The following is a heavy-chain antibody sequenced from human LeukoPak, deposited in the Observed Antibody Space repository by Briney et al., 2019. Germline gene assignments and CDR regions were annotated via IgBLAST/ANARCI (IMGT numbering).Heavy chain of an antibody. CDR3: ARGDDFCSGYYTGGSTPDY. D-gene: IGHD3-3*01. CDR2: INPNSGGT. Sequence: GASVKVPCKASGYTFTGYYMHWVRQAPGQGLEWMGWINPNSGGTNYAQKFQGRVTMTRDTSISTAYMELSRLRSGDTAVYYCARGDDFCSGYYTGGSTPDYWGQGTLVTVSS. V-gene: IGHV1-2*02. J-gene: IGHJ4*02. CDR1: GYTFTGYY.